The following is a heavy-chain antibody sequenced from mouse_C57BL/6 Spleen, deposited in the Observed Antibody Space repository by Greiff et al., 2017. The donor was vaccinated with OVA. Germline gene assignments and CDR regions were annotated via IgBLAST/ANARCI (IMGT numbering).Heavy chain of an antibody. CDR2: ISYDGSN. CDR1: GYSITSGYY. CDR3: ARELGHAMDY. D-gene: IGHD4-1*01. Sequence: EVQVVESGPGLVKPSQSLSLTCSVTGYSITSGYYWNWIRQFPGNKLEWMGYISYDGSNNYNPSLKNRISITRDTSKNQFFLKLNSVTTEDTATYYCARELGHAMDYWGQGTSVTVSS. V-gene: IGHV3-6*01. J-gene: IGHJ4*01.